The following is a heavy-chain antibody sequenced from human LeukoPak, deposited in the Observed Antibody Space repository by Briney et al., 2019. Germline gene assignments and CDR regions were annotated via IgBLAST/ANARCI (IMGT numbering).Heavy chain of an antibody. V-gene: IGHV4-4*07. CDR2: TYTSGST. CDR3: ARDPGPHTYYDILTGYWDPFDY. D-gene: IGHD3-9*01. Sequence: SETLSLTCTVSGGSISSYYWSWIRQPAGKGLEWIGRTYTSGSTNYNPSLKSRVTMSVDTSKNQFSLKLSSVTAADTAVYYCARDPGPHTYYDILTGYWDPFDYWGQGTLVTVSS. CDR1: GGSISSYY. J-gene: IGHJ4*02.